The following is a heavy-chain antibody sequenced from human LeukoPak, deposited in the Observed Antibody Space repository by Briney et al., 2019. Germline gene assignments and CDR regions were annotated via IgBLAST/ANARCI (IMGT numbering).Heavy chain of an antibody. CDR3: ARAAVLDVYWFDP. CDR1: GFTFSTYT. J-gene: IGHJ5*02. V-gene: IGHV3-30-3*01. CDR2: ISYDGSNK. Sequence: GGSLRLSCAASGFTFSTYTMHWVRQAPGKGLEWVAVISYDGSNKYYADSVKGRFTTSRDNSKNTLYLQMNSLRAEDTAVYYCARAAVLDVYWFDPWGQGTLVTVSS. D-gene: IGHD2-8*01.